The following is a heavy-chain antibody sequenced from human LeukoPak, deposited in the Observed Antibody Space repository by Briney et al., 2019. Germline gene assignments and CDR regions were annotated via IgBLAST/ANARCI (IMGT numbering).Heavy chain of an antibody. V-gene: IGHV1-2*02. CDR1: GYTFTGIY. Sequence: GASVKVSCKACGYTFTGIYIHWLRHAPGQGLEWVVWINPKSDGTNYAQKFQGRVTVTRDTSINTAYMELSSLKSDDTAVYYCAKYSGYYSYYYAMDVWGQGTTVTVSS. J-gene: IGHJ6*02. CDR2: INPKSDGT. D-gene: IGHD5-12*01. CDR3: AKYSGYYSYYYAMDV.